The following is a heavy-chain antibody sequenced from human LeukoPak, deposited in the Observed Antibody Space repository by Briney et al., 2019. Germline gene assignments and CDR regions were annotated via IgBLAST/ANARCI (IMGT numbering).Heavy chain of an antibody. CDR1: GFTFSSYA. Sequence: GGSLRLSCAASGFTFSSYAMRWVRQAPGKGLEYVSAISSKGGSTYYANSVKGRFTISRDNSKNTLCLQMGSLRAEDMAVYYCAQRATGGWGQGTLVTVSS. CDR3: AQRATGG. V-gene: IGHV3-64*01. D-gene: IGHD1-26*01. J-gene: IGHJ4*02. CDR2: ISSKGGST.